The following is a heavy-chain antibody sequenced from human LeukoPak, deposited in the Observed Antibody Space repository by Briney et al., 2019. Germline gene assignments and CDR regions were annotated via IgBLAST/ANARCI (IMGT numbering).Heavy chain of an antibody. D-gene: IGHD5-12*01. CDR2: ITTSTGNP. Sequence: GASVKVSCKASGNTCTGYSINWLRQATGQWLEWMGWITTSTGNPTYAQGFTGRFVFSLDTSVSTTYLHINSLKAEDTAVYYCARDASTINFDYWGQGTLVTVSS. CDR3: ARDASTINFDY. CDR1: GNTCTGYS. J-gene: IGHJ4*02. V-gene: IGHV7-4-1*02.